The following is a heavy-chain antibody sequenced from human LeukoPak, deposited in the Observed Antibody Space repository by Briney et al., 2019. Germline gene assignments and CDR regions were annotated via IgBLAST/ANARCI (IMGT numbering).Heavy chain of an antibody. D-gene: IGHD3-22*01. J-gene: IGHJ4*02. CDR2: IQTDGSAK. CDR3: ARDWWDSSGYYDY. CDR1: GFTFSRYG. Sequence: GGSLRLSCVSSGFTFSRYGIHWVRQDPGKGLEWVSFIQTDGSAKYYSDSVKGRFTISRDNPKNTVYLQMNSLSTEDTAVYYCARDWWDSSGYYDYWGQGTLVTVSS. V-gene: IGHV3-30*02.